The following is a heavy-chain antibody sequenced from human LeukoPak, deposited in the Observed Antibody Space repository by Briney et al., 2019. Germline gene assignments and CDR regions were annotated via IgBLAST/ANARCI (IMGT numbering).Heavy chain of an antibody. Sequence: MASETLSLTCTVSGGPISSYYWSWIRQPPGKGLEWIGYIYYSGSTNYNPSLKSRVTISVDTSKNQFSLKLSSVTAADTAVYYCARVIGYGDYVHYYYYYMDVWGKGTTVTVSS. D-gene: IGHD4-17*01. CDR3: ARVIGYGDYVHYYYYYMDV. CDR2: IYYSGST. J-gene: IGHJ6*03. CDR1: GGPISSYY. V-gene: IGHV4-59*01.